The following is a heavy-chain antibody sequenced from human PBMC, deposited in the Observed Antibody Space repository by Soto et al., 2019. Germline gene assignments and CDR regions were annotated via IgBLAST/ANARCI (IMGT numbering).Heavy chain of an antibody. CDR3: ARDPIFYYASSGYGGSYFDY. D-gene: IGHD3-22*01. V-gene: IGHV4-30-4*01. CDR2: IYHSGST. J-gene: IGHJ4*02. CDR1: GASVTSDDYY. Sequence: LSLTCAVSGASVTSDDYYWSWIRQPPGNGLEWIGYIYHSGSTYYNPSLKSRVSISIDTSQNQFSLKLTSLTAADTAVYYCARDPIFYYASSGYGGSYFDYWGQGSRVTVSS.